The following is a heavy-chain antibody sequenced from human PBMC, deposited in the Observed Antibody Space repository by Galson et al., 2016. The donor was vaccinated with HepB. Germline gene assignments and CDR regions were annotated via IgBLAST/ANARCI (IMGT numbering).Heavy chain of an antibody. Sequence: SLRLSCAVSGFTFRNYGMTWVRQAPGMGLEVVSSISRSGDSTDYADSVKGRFTISRDNSKNTLSLQMNSLTADDTALYYCVQGSTAPAVWGKGTTVTVSS. CDR2: ISRSGDST. V-gene: IGHV3-23*01. J-gene: IGHJ6*04. CDR1: GFTFRNYG. D-gene: IGHD1-26*01. CDR3: VQGSTAPAV.